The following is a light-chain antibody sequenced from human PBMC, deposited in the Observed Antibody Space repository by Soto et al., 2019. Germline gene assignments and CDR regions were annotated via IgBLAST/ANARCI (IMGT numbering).Light chain of an antibody. CDR2: NNN. CDR3: AAWHDSLNGYV. CDR1: SSNIGTNA. V-gene: IGLV1-44*01. Sequence: QSVLTQPPSASGTPGQRVTISCSGGSSNIGTNAVNWYQQLPGTAPKLLFYNNNQRPSGVPDRFSGSKSGTSASLAISWLQSEDEADYYCAAWHDSLNGYVFGTGTNLTVL. J-gene: IGLJ1*01.